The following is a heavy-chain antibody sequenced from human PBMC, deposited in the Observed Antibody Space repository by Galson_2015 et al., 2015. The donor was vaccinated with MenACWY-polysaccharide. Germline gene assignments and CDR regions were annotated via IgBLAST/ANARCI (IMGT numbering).Heavy chain of an antibody. CDR2: IWNDGNNK. Sequence: SLRLSCAASGFTFSNYGMHWVRQAPGKGLEWVALIWNDGNNKNYVDSVKGRFTISRDNSKNTLYLQMNSLRAEDTAVYYCARGVQLERKGRGHWFDPWGQGTLVTVSS. CDR3: ARGVQLERKGRGHWFDP. J-gene: IGHJ5*02. D-gene: IGHD1-1*01. CDR1: GFTFSNYG. V-gene: IGHV3-33*01.